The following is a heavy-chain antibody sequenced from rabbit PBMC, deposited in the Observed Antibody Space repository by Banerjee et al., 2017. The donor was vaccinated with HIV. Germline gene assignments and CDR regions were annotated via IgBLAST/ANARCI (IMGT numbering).Heavy chain of an antibody. D-gene: IGHD6-1*01. V-gene: IGHV1S45*01. CDR1: GFSFSNGYV. J-gene: IGHJ4*01. Sequence: QEQLEESGGDLVKPEGSLTLTCTASGFSFSNGYVMCWVRQAPGKGLEWIACIDAGSSDSTYYASWAKGRFTISSTSSTTVTLQMTSLTAADTATYFCARDGAGYAGYGYARLWGQGTLVTVS. CDR3: ARDGAGYAGYGYARL. CDR2: IDAGSSDST.